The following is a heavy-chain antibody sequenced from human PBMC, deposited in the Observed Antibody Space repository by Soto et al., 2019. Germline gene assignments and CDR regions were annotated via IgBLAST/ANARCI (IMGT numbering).Heavy chain of an antibody. CDR2: IWYDGSNK. D-gene: IGHD3-22*01. CDR1: GFTFSSYG. V-gene: IGHV3-33*01. J-gene: IGHJ6*02. Sequence: PGGSLRLSCAASGFTFSSYGMHWVRQAPGKGLEWVAVIWYDGSNKYYADSVKGRFTISRDNSKNTLYLQMNSLRAEDTAVYYCARDTYDSSGYYYYYYGMDVWGQGPTVTV. CDR3: ARDTYDSSGYYYYYYGMDV.